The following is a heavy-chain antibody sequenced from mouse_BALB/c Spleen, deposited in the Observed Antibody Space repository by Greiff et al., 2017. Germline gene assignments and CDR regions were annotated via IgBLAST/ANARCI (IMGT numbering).Heavy chain of an antibody. V-gene: IGHV5-9-4*01. CDR3: ARDNYGNSWFAY. Sequence: EVKLVESGGGLVKPGGSLKLSCAASGFTFSSYAMSWVRQSPEKRLEWVAEISSGGSYTYYPDTVTGRFTISRDNAKNTLYLEMSSLRSEDTAMYYCARDNYGNSWFAYWGQGTLVTVSA. CDR2: ISSGGSYT. CDR1: GFTFSSYA. D-gene: IGHD2-1*01. J-gene: IGHJ3*01.